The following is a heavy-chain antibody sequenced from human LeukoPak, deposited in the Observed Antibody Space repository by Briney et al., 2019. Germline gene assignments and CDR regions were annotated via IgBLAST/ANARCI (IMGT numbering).Heavy chain of an antibody. Sequence: PSETLSLTCTVSGGSISSYYWSWIRQPPGKGLEWIGYIYYSASTNYNPSLKSRVTISVDTSKNQFSLKLSSVTAADTAVYYCARLNNYGSLNYYYYGMDVWGQGTTVTVSS. CDR3: ARLNNYGSLNYYYYGMDV. V-gene: IGHV4-59*01. D-gene: IGHD3-10*01. CDR2: IYYSAST. J-gene: IGHJ6*02. CDR1: GGSISSYY.